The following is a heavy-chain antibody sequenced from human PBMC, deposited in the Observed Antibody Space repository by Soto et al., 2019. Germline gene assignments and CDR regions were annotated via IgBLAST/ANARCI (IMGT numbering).Heavy chain of an antibody. CDR3: ARDDGDYPPSDY. CDR1: GFTFSSYW. Sequence: EVQLVESGGGLVQPGGSLRLSCAASGFTFSSYWMHWVRQAPGKGMVWVSRINSDGSSTFYADSVKGRFTISTDNAKNTLYLQMNSLRAEDTAVYYCARDDGDYPPSDYWGQGTLVTVSS. J-gene: IGHJ4*02. D-gene: IGHD4-17*01. CDR2: INSDGSST. V-gene: IGHV3-74*01.